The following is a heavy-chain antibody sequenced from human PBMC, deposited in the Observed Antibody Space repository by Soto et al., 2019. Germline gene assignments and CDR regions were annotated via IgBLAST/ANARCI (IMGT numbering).Heavy chain of an antibody. CDR1: GGSVRSGSYY. J-gene: IGHJ4*02. CDR2: IYYNGST. CDR3: ARAWRFGASDFDY. Sequence: QVQLQESGPGLVKPSETLALTCSVSGGSVRSGSYYWSWIRQPLGKGLEWIGYIYYNGSTNYNPSLKSDVTISVGTSKNHSSRKLSSVTAADTAVYYCARAWRFGASDFDYWGQGTLVTVSS. D-gene: IGHD3-10*01. V-gene: IGHV4-61*03.